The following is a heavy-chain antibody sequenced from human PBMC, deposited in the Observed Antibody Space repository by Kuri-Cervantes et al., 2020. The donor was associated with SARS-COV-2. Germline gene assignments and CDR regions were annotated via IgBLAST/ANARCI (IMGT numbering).Heavy chain of an antibody. Sequence: GGSLRLSCAASGFTFSSYGMHWVRQAPGKGLEWVAFIRYDGSNKYYADSVKGRFTISRDNSKDTLYLQMNSLRAEDTAVYYCARVTVGATWLGDAFDIWGQGTMVTVSS. CDR1: GFTFSSYG. J-gene: IGHJ3*02. CDR2: IRYDGSNK. D-gene: IGHD1-26*01. V-gene: IGHV3-30*02. CDR3: ARVTVGATWLGDAFDI.